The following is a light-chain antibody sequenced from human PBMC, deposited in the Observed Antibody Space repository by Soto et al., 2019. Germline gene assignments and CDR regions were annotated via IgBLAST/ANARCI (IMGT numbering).Light chain of an antibody. CDR2: DVA. CDR1: SSDVGGYNY. CDR3: SSYTRSTTYV. V-gene: IGLV2-14*01. J-gene: IGLJ1*01. Sequence: ALTQPASVSGSPGQSITISCTGTSSDVGGYNYVSWFQQHPGEAPKLLIYDVASRPSGVSNRLSGSKSGNTASLTISGLRPEDEADYYCSSYTRSTTYVFGTGTKVTV.